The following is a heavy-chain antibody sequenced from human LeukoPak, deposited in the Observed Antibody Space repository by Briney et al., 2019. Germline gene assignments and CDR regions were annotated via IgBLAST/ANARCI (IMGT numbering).Heavy chain of an antibody. V-gene: IGHV1-46*01. CDR1: GYTFTRYY. D-gene: IGHD6-25*01. J-gene: IGHJ6*02. CDR2: INPSGGTT. Sequence: ASVKVSCKASGYTFTRYYIHWVRQAPGQGLEWMGIINPSGGTTNYAQKYQGRVTMTRDTSTSTVYMELSSLRSEDTAVYYCARDRSGSFGMDVWGQGTTVTVSS. CDR3: ARDRSGSFGMDV.